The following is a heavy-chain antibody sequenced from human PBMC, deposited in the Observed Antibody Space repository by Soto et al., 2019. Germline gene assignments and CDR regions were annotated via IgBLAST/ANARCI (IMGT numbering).Heavy chain of an antibody. CDR1: GFNFGNYD. CDR2: ISSDSSKI. V-gene: IGHV3-48*02. D-gene: IGHD5-12*01. Sequence: PGGSLRLSCAASGFNFGNYDMNWVRQAPGKGQEWVSFISSDSSKIYYANSVKGRFTISRDNAKNSLSLQMSGLSDEDTAVYYCALRESARGIDSNWFDPWGQGTLVTVSS. J-gene: IGHJ5*02. CDR3: ALRESARGIDSNWFDP.